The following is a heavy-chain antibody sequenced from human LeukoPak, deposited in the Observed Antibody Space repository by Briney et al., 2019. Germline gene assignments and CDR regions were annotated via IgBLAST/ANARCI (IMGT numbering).Heavy chain of an antibody. CDR3: ARGATGYYKSYYFDY. CDR1: GGSISSGGYC. D-gene: IGHD3-9*01. Sequence: PSETLSLTCTVSGGSISSGGYCWSWIRQHPGKGLEWIGYIYYSGSTYYNPSLKSRVTISVDTSKNQFSLKLSSVTAADTAAYYCARGATGYYKSYYFDYWGQGTLVTVSS. V-gene: IGHV4-31*03. CDR2: IYYSGST. J-gene: IGHJ4*02.